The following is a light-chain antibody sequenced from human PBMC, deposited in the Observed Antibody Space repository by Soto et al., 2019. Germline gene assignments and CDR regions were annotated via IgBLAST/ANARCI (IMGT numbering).Light chain of an antibody. CDR1: QSLTHSNGYNY. J-gene: IGKJ5*01. CDR2: LGS. V-gene: IGKV2-28*01. CDR3: MQALQTPRT. Sequence: DIVMTQSPLSLPVTPGEPASISCRSSQSLTHSNGYNYLDWYLQKPGQSPQLLIYLGSNRASGVPDRFSGSGSGTDFTLKISRVEAEDVGVYYCMQALQTPRTFGQGTRLEIK.